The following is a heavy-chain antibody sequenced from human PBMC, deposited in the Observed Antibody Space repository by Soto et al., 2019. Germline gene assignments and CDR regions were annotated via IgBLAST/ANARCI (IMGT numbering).Heavy chain of an antibody. CDR2: IIPIFGTA. J-gene: IGHJ6*02. D-gene: IGHD3-3*01. Sequence: VASVKVSCKASGGTFSSYAISWVRQAPGQGLEWMGGIIPIFGTANYAQKFQGRVTITADESTSTAYMELSSLRSEDTAVYYCARASKGATIFGVVTQLYYGMDVWGQGTTVTVSS. CDR1: GGTFSSYA. CDR3: ARASKGATIFGVVTQLYYGMDV. V-gene: IGHV1-69*13.